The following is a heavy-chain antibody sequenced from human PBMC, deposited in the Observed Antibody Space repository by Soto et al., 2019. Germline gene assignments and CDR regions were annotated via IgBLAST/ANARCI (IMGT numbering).Heavy chain of an antibody. CDR2: IYFSGTT. J-gene: IGHJ6*02. D-gene: IGHD1-20*01. CDR1: GGSISSSNYY. CDR3: ARYKSNYYYGMDV. V-gene: IGHV4-39*07. Sequence: SETLSLTCTVSGGSISSSNYYWAWIRQPPGKGLEWIGSIYFSGTTYHNPSLKSRVTMSVDTSKNQFSLKLSSVTAADTAVYYCARYKSNYYYGMDVWGQGTTVTVSS.